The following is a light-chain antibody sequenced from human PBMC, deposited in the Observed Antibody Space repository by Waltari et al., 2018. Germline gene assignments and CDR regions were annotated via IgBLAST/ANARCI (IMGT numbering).Light chain of an antibody. CDR3: SSYTSIIPPFL. J-gene: IGLJ1*01. Sequence: QSALTQPASVSGSPGQSITISCTRSSSDLGGYSFVSWYQQHPGKAPKLMIYDVSHRPSGVSNRFPCSKSGNTASLTISGLQPEDEADYYCSSYTSIIPPFLFGTGTKVTVL. CDR2: DVS. V-gene: IGLV2-14*01. CDR1: SSDLGGYSF.